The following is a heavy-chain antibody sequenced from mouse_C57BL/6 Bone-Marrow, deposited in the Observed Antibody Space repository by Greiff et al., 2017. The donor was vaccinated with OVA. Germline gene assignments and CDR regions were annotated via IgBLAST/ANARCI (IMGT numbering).Heavy chain of an antibody. CDR1: GYAFSSSW. CDR3: SRNYGSRDWYFDV. D-gene: IGHD1-1*01. CDR2: IYPGDGDT. J-gene: IGHJ1*03. Sequence: VQLQQSGPELVKPGASVKISCKASGYAFSSSWMNWVKQRPGQGLEWIGRIYPGDGDTNYNGKFKGKATLTADKSSSTAYMQLSSLTSEDSAVYFCSRNYGSRDWYFDVWGTGTTVTVSA. V-gene: IGHV1-82*01.